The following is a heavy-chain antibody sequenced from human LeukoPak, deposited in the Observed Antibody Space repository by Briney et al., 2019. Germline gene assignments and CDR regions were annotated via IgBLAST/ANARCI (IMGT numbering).Heavy chain of an antibody. CDR2: INHSGST. CDR3: ARVVPSLYYDFWSGSPGWFDP. J-gene: IGHJ5*02. V-gene: IGHV4-34*01. CDR1: GGSFSGYY. D-gene: IGHD3-3*01. Sequence: SETLSLTCAVYGGSFSGYYWSWIRQPPGKGLEWIGEINHSGSTNYNPSLKSRVTISVDTSKNQFSLKLSSVTAADTAVYYCARVVPSLYYDFWSGSPGWFDPWGQGTLVAVSS.